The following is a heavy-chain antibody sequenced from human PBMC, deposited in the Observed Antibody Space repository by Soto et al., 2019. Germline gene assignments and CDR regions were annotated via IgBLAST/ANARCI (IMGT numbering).Heavy chain of an antibody. Sequence: GGSLRLSCILSGFTFNAYTMNWVRQAPGKGLEWVSSISSSSTYIYYADSVKGRFTISRDNTNNSLYLQMNSLTTDDTGLYYCASAVTMGGSPQGYWAQGTPVTVSS. J-gene: IGHJ4*02. CDR2: ISSSSTYI. V-gene: IGHV3-21*06. D-gene: IGHD4-17*01. CDR3: ASAVTMGGSPQGY. CDR1: GFTFNAYT.